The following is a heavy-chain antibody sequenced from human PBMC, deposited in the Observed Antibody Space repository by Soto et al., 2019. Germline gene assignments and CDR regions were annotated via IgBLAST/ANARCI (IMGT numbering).Heavy chain of an antibody. CDR3: ARQGGGYYYGLGSYGKWFDP. D-gene: IGHD3-10*01. CDR2: IYSGDSDS. J-gene: IGHJ5*02. CDR1: GYCFTSYW. V-gene: IGHV5-51*01. Sequence: GASLKMCCKGSGYCFTSYWIGWVRQMPGKGLEWMGIIYSGDSDSRYSPSFQDQVTISADKSISTGYLQWSSLKVSDTGMYYCARQGGGYYYGLGSYGKWFDPWGQGTLVTVSS.